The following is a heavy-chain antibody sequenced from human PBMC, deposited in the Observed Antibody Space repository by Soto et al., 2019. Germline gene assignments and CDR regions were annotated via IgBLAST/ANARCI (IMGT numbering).Heavy chain of an antibody. CDR2: IGPESGAT. Sequence: ASVKVSFKASGYTFTGHYIHWVRQAPEQGPEWMGEIGPESGATRYAQKFQGRVTMTRDTSITTVYMELNNLSPGDTAVYYCGRGRSGQIVVFYWGQGTPVTVSS. J-gene: IGHJ4*02. CDR1: GYTFTGHY. V-gene: IGHV1-2*02. D-gene: IGHD1-26*01. CDR3: GRGRSGQIVVFY.